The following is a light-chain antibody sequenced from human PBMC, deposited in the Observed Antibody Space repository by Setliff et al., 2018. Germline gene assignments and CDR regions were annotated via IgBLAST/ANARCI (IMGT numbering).Light chain of an antibody. Sequence: QSALAQPPSASGSPGQSVTISCTGPSXDIGGXXYXXXXXXXXXXXPKLMXXXVSNRPSGVPDRFSGSKSGNTASLTVSGLQAEDEADYYCSSYAGSSNWVFGTGTKATGL. J-gene: IGLJ1*01. CDR3: SSYAGSSNWV. V-gene: IGLV2-8*01. CDR2: XVS. CDR1: SXDIGGXXY.